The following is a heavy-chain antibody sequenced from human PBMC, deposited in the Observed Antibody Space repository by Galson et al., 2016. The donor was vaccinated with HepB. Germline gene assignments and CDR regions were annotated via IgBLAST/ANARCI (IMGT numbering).Heavy chain of an antibody. D-gene: IGHD2/OR15-2a*01. Sequence: SLKLSCEGSGFTFDNYAIHWVRQAPGKGLEWVAGISGNSGNIHYADSLRGRFTVSRDNAKNSVYLQLNSLRPDDTAFYYCAKVMGTDRRVAYLHSGLHVWGQGTTVTVSS. CDR2: ISGNSGNI. V-gene: IGHV3-9*01. J-gene: IGHJ6*02. CDR1: GFTFDNYA. CDR3: AKVMGTDRRVAYLHSGLHV.